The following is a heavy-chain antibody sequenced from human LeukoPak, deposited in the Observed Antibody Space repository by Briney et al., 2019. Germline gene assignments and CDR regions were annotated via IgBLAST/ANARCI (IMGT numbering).Heavy chain of an antibody. CDR2: IYTSGST. Sequence: SETLSLTCTVSGGSISSYYWSWIRQPAGKGLEWIGRIYTSGSTNYNPSLKSRVTMSVDTSKNQFSLKLSSVTAADTAVYYCARGMVRGVIRPYNWFDPWGQGTLVTVSS. CDR1: GGSISSYY. CDR3: ARGMVRGVIRPYNWFDP. D-gene: IGHD3-10*01. J-gene: IGHJ5*02. V-gene: IGHV4-4*07.